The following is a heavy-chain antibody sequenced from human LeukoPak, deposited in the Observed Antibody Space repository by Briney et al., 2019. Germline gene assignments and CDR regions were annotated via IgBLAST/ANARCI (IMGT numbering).Heavy chain of an antibody. CDR1: GGSISSYY. Sequence: SETLSLTCTVSGGSISSYYWSWIRRPPGKGLEWIGYIYYSGSTNYNPSLKSRVTISVDTSKNQFSLKLSSVTAADTAVYYCARAFRIAARARAFDIWGQGTMVTVSS. D-gene: IGHD6-6*01. CDR3: ARAFRIAARARAFDI. J-gene: IGHJ3*02. V-gene: IGHV4-59*01. CDR2: IYYSGST.